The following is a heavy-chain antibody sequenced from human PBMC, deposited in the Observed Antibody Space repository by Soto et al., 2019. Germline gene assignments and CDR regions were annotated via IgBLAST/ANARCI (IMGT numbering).Heavy chain of an antibody. CDR1: GFPFSSYG. J-gene: IGHJ6*02. CDR3: AKALRVRGILRYYYYGMDV. V-gene: IGHV3-30*18. Sequence: GLPLRLSCSASGFPFSSYGMHGVRPAPGKGLEWVAVISYDGSNKYYADSVKGRFTISRDNSKNTLYLQMNSLRAEDTAVYYCAKALRVRGILRYYYYGMDVWGQGTTVTVSS. D-gene: IGHD3-10*01. CDR2: ISYDGSNK.